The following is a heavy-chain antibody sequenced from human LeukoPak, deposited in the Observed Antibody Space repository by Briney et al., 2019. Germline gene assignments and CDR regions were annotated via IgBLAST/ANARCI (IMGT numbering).Heavy chain of an antibody. J-gene: IGHJ4*02. Sequence: GGSLRLSCAASGFTFDDYGMSWVRQAPGKGLEWVSAISGSGGSTYYADSVKGRFTISRDNSKNTLYLQMNSLRAEDTAVYYCAKDPTLGGTVTTWDYWGQGTLVTVSS. CDR1: GFTFDDYG. D-gene: IGHD4-17*01. V-gene: IGHV3-23*01. CDR3: AKDPTLGGTVTTWDY. CDR2: ISGSGGST.